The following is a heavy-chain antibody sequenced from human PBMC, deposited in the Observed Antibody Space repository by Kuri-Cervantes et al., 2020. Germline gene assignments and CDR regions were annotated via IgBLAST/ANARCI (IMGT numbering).Heavy chain of an antibody. Sequence: ASVKVSCKVSGYTLTELSMHWVRQAPGKGLEWMGGFDPEDGETIYAQKFQGRVTMTEDTSTDTAYMELSRLRSDDTAVYYCARSWDYDAALDYWGQGTLVTVSS. V-gene: IGHV1-24*01. CDR2: FDPEDGET. CDR3: ARSWDYDAALDY. J-gene: IGHJ4*02. D-gene: IGHD1-7*01. CDR1: GYTLTELS.